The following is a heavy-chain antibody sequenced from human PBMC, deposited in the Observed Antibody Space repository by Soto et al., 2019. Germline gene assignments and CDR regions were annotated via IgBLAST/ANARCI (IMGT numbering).Heavy chain of an antibody. V-gene: IGHV1-18*01. Sequence: QVQLVQSGAEVKKPGASVKVSCKASGYTFTSYGISWVRQAPGQGLEWMGWISAYNGNTNYAQKLQSRVTMTTDTSPSTAYMELRSLSSDDTAVYYCARGWGSSGPLPYGYFQHWGQGTLVTVSS. CDR1: GYTFTSYG. J-gene: IGHJ1*01. CDR2: ISAYNGNT. CDR3: ARGWGSSGPLPYGYFQH. D-gene: IGHD3-22*01.